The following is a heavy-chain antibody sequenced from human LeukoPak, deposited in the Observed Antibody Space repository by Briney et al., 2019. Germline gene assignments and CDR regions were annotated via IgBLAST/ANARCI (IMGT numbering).Heavy chain of an antibody. CDR2: FYPGGGGT. CDR1: GFTFSSYT. V-gene: IGHV3-23*01. J-gene: IGHJ4*02. D-gene: IGHD7-27*01. Sequence: PGGSLRLSCAASGFTFSSYTMNWVRQAPGRGLEWVSAFYPGGGGTYYADSVKGRIIISRDNPNSTLDLQAKRLRVEETAIYNCAEDGIDWGSYFDNWGEGTLVTVSS. CDR3: AEDGIDWGSYFDN.